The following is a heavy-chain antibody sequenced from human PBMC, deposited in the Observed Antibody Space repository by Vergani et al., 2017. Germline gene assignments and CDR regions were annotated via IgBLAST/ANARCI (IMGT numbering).Heavy chain of an antibody. V-gene: IGHV3-9*01. CDR3: AKAQLLWVGGALDY. J-gene: IGHJ4*02. Sequence: EVQLVESGGGLVQPGRSLRLSCAASGFTFDDYSMHWVRQAPGKGLAWVSGISWNSGSIGYADSVKGRFTISRDNAKNSLYLQLNSLRAEDTALYYCAKAQLLWVGGALDYWGQGTLVTVSS. CDR1: GFTFDDYS. CDR2: ISWNSGSI. D-gene: IGHD3-10*01.